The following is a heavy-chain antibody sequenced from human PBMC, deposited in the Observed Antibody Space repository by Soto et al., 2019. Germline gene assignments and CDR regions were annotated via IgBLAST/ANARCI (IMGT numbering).Heavy chain of an antibody. CDR1: GYTFTSYA. Sequence: QVQLVQSGAEVKKPGASVKVSCKASGYTFTSYAMHWVRQAPGQRLEWMGWINAGNGNTKYSQKFQGRVTITRDTSASTSYLELSSQRSEDTAVYYCARGEEATILNWFAPWGQGTLVTVSS. D-gene: IGHD5-12*01. V-gene: IGHV1-3*01. J-gene: IGHJ5*02. CDR2: INAGNGNT. CDR3: ARGEEATILNWFAP.